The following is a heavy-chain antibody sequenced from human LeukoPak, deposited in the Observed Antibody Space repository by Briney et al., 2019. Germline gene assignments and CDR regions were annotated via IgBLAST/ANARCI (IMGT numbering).Heavy chain of an antibody. D-gene: IGHD3-10*01. CDR1: GGSISSGGYY. CDR2: IYYSGST. CDR3: ACVSGSGSYYVDY. Sequence: PSQTLSLTCTVSGGSISSGGYYWSWIRQHPGKGLEWIGYIYYSGSTYYNPSLKSRVTISVDTSKNQFSLKLSSVTAADTAVYYCACVSGSGSYYVDYWGQGTLVTVSS. J-gene: IGHJ4*02. V-gene: IGHV4-31*03.